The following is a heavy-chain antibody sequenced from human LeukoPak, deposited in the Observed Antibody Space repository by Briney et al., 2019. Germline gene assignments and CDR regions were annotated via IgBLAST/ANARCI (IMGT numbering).Heavy chain of an antibody. CDR2: ISGSGGST. J-gene: IGHJ4*02. V-gene: IGHV3-23*01. CDR3: AKAQGAPYYDILTGPYY. CDR1: GFTFSSYA. D-gene: IGHD3-9*01. Sequence: QPGGSLRLSCAASGFTFSSYAMSWVRQAPGKGLEWVSAISGSGGSTYYADSVKGRFTISRANSKNTLYLQMNSLRAEDTAVYYCAKAQGAPYYDILTGPYYWGQGTLVTVSS.